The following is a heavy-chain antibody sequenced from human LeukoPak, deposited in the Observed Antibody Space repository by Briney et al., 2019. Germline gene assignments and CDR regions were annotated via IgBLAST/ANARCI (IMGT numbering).Heavy chain of an antibody. D-gene: IGHD1-1*01. CDR1: GLTFSSSW. Sequence: GGSLRLSCAVSGLTFSSSWMDWVRQAPGKGLEWVASINPDGNKKYSADSVKGRFTISRDNAKNSLYLQMNSLRAEDTAVHYCAIAERRSPIDYWGQGTLVTVSS. V-gene: IGHV3-7*01. CDR2: INPDGNKK. J-gene: IGHJ4*02. CDR3: AIAERRSPIDY.